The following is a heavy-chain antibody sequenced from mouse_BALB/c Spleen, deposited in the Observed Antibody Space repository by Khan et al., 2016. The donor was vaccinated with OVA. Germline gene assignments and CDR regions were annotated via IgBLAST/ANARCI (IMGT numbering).Heavy chain of an antibody. V-gene: IGHV2-2*02. CDR2: IWRGGIT. D-gene: IGHD1-1*02. Sequence: QVQRKQSGPGLVQPSQSLSITCTVSGSSLTNYGVHWVRQSPGKGLEWLGVIWRGGITDYKETFISRLSISKDISKSQVFVKMNSLQANDTAIYXCAKNRNGYFDYWGQGTTLTVSS. J-gene: IGHJ2*01. CDR1: GSSLTNYG. CDR3: AKNRNGYFDY.